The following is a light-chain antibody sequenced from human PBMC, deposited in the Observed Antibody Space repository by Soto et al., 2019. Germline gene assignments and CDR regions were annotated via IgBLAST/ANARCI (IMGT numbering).Light chain of an antibody. Sequence: QSVLTQPASVSGSPGQSIAISCTGTSSDVGAYNFVCWFQQHPGEAPKLMIYDVATRPSGVSDRFSGSKSGSTAFLTISGLQAEDEAHYYCSSYTSSGTLVFGGGTKLTVL. V-gene: IGLV2-14*03. CDR3: SSYTSSGTLV. J-gene: IGLJ2*01. CDR1: SSDVGAYNF. CDR2: DVA.